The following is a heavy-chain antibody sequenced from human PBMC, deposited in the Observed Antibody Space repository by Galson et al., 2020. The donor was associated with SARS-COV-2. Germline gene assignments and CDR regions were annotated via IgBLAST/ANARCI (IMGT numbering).Heavy chain of an antibody. D-gene: IGHD3-10*01. CDR2: IVVGSGDT. CDR3: ARYYYYGSGSYYNVHYYYYGMDV. Sequence: SVKVSCKASGFTFTSSAVQWVRQARGQRLEWIGWIVVGSGDTKYAQKFQERVTITRDMSTSTAYMELRSLRSDDTAVYYCARYYYYGSGSYYNVHYYYYGMDVWGQGTTVTVSS. V-gene: IGHV1-58*01. J-gene: IGHJ6*02. CDR1: GFTFTSSA.